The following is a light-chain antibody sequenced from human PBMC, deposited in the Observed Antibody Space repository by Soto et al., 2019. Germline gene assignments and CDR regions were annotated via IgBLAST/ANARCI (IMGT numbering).Light chain of an antibody. CDR3: QQYGSSGT. CDR1: QSVSSSY. J-gene: IGKJ1*01. CDR2: GAS. Sequence: ELVMTQSPGTLSFAPWEIATLSCRASQSVSSSYLAWYQQKPGQAPRLLIYGASNRATGIPDRFSGSGSGTDFTLTISRLEPEDFAVYYCQQYGSSGTFGQGTKVDIK. V-gene: IGKV3-20*01.